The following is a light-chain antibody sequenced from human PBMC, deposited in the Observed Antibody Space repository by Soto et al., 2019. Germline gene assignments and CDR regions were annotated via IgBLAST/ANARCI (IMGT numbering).Light chain of an antibody. V-gene: IGKV1-9*01. CDR2: DGS. Sequence: IELTQAPCSLSASVGERVTISGGASQGLSGDLAWYQQKPGKAPKLLIYDGSSLPSGVPARCSGSGAGTDFTLTISSLQPEDFATYYCQQHNSYPWTFGQGTKVDIK. CDR3: QQHNSYPWT. CDR1: QGLSGD. J-gene: IGKJ1*01.